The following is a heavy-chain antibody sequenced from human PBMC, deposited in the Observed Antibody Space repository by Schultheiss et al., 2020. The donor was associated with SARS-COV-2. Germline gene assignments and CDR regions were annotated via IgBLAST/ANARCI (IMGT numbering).Heavy chain of an antibody. Sequence: GGSLRLSCAASGFTFSSYGMHWVRQAPGKGLEWVAVIWYDGSNKYYADSVKGRFTISRDNSKNTLYVEMNSLRVEDTAVYYCARATHGVAARAFDYWGQGTLVTVSS. J-gene: IGHJ4*02. V-gene: IGHV3-33*01. D-gene: IGHD6-6*01. CDR2: IWYDGSNK. CDR3: ARATHGVAARAFDY. CDR1: GFTFSSYG.